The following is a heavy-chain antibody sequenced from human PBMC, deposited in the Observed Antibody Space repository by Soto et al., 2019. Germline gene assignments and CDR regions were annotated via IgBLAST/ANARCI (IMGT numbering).Heavy chain of an antibody. D-gene: IGHD3-22*01. CDR2: INHSGST. J-gene: IGHJ1*01. Sequence: KSSETLSLTCAVYGGSFSGYYWSWIRQPPGKGLEWIGEINHSGSTNYNPSLKSRVTISVDTSKNQFSLKLSSVTAADTAVYYCARLPGYYHRSRHADWGQGTLVTVSS. CDR1: GGSFSGYY. CDR3: ARLPGYYHRSRHAD. V-gene: IGHV4-34*01.